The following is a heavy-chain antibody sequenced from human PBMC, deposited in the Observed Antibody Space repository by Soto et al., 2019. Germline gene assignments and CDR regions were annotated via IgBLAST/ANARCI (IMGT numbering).Heavy chain of an antibody. CDR3: ARPAAGTEAGYHYYYMDV. V-gene: IGHV1-8*01. CDR2: MNPNSGNT. Sequence: GASVKVSCKASGYTFTSYDINWVRQATGQGLEWMGWMNPNSGNTGYAQKFQGRVTMTRNTSISTAYMELSSLRSEDTAVYYCARPAAGTEAGYHYYYMDVWGKGTTVTVSS. J-gene: IGHJ6*03. D-gene: IGHD6-13*01. CDR1: GYTFTSYD.